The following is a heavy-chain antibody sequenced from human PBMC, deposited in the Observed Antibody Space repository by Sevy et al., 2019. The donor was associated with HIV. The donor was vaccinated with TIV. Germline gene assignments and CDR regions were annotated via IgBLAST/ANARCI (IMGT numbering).Heavy chain of an antibody. CDR1: GFTFSTYG. V-gene: IGHV3-30*02. J-gene: IGHJ6*02. CDR2: IRFDGSIK. CDR3: AKVLHIVEIPAAIDYYYGMDV. Sequence: GGSLRLSCAASGFTFSTYGMHWVRQAPGNGLEWVAFIRFDGSIKYYTDSVKGRLTISRDNSKNTLYLRMNSLRAEDTAVYFCAKVLHIVEIPAAIDYYYGMDVLGQGTTVTVSS. D-gene: IGHD2-2*01.